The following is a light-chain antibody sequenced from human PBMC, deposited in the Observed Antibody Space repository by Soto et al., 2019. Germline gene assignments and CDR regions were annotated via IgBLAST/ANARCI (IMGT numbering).Light chain of an antibody. CDR1: QSISIW. Sequence: IQMTQSPSTLSASVGDRVTITCRASQSISIWLAWYQQKPGKAPKLLIYKASSLESEVPSRFSGSGSGTEFTLTINSLQPDDSETYYCQHYNSDSTVGQGTKVESK. V-gene: IGKV1-5*03. J-gene: IGKJ1*01. CDR3: QHYNSDST. CDR2: KAS.